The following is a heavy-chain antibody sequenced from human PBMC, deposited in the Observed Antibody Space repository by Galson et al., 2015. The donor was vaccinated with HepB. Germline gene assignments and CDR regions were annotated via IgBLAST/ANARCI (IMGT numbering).Heavy chain of an antibody. CDR3: ARVGGYDPFDY. Sequence: SLRLSCAASGFTFSTYRMHWVRQAPGKGLVWVSCINSDGSITIHADSVKGRFTVSRDNAKNTLYLQMNFLRAEDTAVYYCARVGGYDPFDYWGQGAPVTVSS. CDR1: GFTFSTYR. J-gene: IGHJ4*02. D-gene: IGHD5-12*01. V-gene: IGHV3-74*01. CDR2: INSDGSIT.